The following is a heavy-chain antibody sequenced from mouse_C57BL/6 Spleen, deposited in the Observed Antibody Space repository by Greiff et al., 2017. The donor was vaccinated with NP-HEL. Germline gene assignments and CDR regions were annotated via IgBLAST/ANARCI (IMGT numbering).Heavy chain of an antibody. Sequence: VQLQQSGAELARPGASVKMSCKASGYTFTSYTMHWVKQRPGQGLEWIGYINPSSGYTKYNQKFKDKATLTADKSSSTAYMQVSSLTSEDSAVYYCARGGSLYYFDYWGQGTTLTVSS. CDR2: INPSSGYT. CDR1: GYTFTSYT. J-gene: IGHJ2*01. CDR3: ARGGSLYYFDY. D-gene: IGHD1-1*01. V-gene: IGHV1-4*01.